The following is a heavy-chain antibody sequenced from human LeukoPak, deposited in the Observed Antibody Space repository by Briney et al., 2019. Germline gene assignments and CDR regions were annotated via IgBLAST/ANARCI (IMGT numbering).Heavy chain of an antibody. CDR3: ARAHYVWGHQGWDAFDI. J-gene: IGHJ3*02. CDR2: INSDGSST. D-gene: IGHD3-16*01. Sequence: GRSLRLSCVASGFTFSSYWMHWVRQAPGKGLVWVSRINSDGSSTKCADSVKGRFTISRDNAKNSLYLQMNSLRAEDTAVYYCARAHYVWGHQGWDAFDIWGQGTMVTVSS. V-gene: IGHV3-74*03. CDR1: GFTFSSYW.